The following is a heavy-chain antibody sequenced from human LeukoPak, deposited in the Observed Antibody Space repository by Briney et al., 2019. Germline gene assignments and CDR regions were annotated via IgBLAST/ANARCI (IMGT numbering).Heavy chain of an antibody. J-gene: IGHJ5*02. D-gene: IGHD6-13*01. CDR2: IYTSGST. CDR3: ARDVAAAEMNWFDP. Sequence: SETLSLTCTVSGGSISSYYWSWIRQPAGKGLEWIGRIYTSGSTNYNPSLKSRVTMSVDTSKNQFSLKLSSVTAADTAVYYCARDVAAAEMNWFDPWGQGTLVTVSS. CDR1: GGSISSYY. V-gene: IGHV4-4*07.